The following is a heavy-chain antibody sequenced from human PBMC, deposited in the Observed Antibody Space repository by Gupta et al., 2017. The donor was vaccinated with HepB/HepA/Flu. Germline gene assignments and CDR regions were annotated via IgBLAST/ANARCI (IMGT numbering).Heavy chain of an antibody. CDR3: ARHEGDYDFWSGSLDY. CDR1: GGSISSRSYS. D-gene: IGHD3-3*01. CDR2: IYYSGST. V-gene: IGHV4-39*01. Sequence: QLQLQESGPGLVKPSETLSLTCTVSGGSISSRSYSWGWIRQPPGKGLEWIGSIYYSGSTYYNPSLKSRVTISVDTSKNQFSLKLSSVTAADTAVYYCARHEGDYDFWSGSLDYWGQGTLVTVSS. J-gene: IGHJ4*02.